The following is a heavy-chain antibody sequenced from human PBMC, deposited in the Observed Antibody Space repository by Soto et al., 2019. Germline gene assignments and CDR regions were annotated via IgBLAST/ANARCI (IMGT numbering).Heavy chain of an antibody. Sequence: QVQLQESGPGLVKPSQTLSLTCTVSGGSISTGGYYWTWIRQHPGKGLEWIGYIYYSGSTYYNPSLQSRVTISVDTSKNPFSLKLSSVTAADTAVYYCARGLSVTLFDNWGQGTLVTVSS. D-gene: IGHD4-17*01. V-gene: IGHV4-31*03. CDR3: ARGLSVTLFDN. CDR1: GGSISTGGYY. J-gene: IGHJ4*02. CDR2: IYYSGST.